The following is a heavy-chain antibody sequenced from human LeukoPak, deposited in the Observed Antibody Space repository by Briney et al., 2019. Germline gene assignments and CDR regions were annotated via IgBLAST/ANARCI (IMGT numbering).Heavy chain of an antibody. Sequence: GGSLRLSCAASGFTFSNAWMSWVRQAPGKGLEWVGRIKSKTDGGTTDYTAPVKGRFTISRDDSKSTLYLQMNSLKTEDTAVYYCITLSDSSGYYIGAFDIWGQGTMVTVSS. J-gene: IGHJ3*02. CDR3: ITLSDSSGYYIGAFDI. D-gene: IGHD3-22*01. V-gene: IGHV3-15*01. CDR1: GFTFSNAW. CDR2: IKSKTDGGTT.